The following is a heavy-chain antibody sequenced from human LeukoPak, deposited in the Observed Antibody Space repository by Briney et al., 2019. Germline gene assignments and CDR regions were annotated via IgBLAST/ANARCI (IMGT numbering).Heavy chain of an antibody. D-gene: IGHD2-21*01. CDR1: GVTFSSDL. V-gene: IGHV3-74*03. CDR3: AKGSLWLRIVIPEYYFDY. Sequence: GRSLRLSSAASGVTFSSDLMHCARQVPGNRRGGCAGLSVDGSIREYADSVKGRFTISRDNYKNTLYLQMNSPRAEDTAVYYCAKGSLWLRIVIPEYYFDYWGQGTLVTVSS. CDR2: LSVDGSIR. J-gene: IGHJ4*02.